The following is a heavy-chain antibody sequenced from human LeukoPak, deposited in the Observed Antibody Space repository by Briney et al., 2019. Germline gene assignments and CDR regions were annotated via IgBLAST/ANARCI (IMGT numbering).Heavy chain of an antibody. CDR2: ISSSSSYI. J-gene: IGHJ5*02. CDR3: ARERDYYYDSSGPNWFDP. V-gene: IGHV3-21*01. CDR1: GFTFSSYS. Sequence: GGSLRLSCAASGFTFSSYSMNWVRQAPGKGLEWVSSISSSSSYIYYADSVKGRFTISRDNAKNSLYLQMNSLRAEDTAVYYCARERDYYYDSSGPNWFDPWGQGTLVTVSS. D-gene: IGHD3-22*01.